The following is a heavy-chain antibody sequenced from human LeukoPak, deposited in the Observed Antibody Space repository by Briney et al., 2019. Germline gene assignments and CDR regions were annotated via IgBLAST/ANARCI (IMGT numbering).Heavy chain of an antibody. CDR1: GFTFSDYY. V-gene: IGHV3-11*04. D-gene: IGHD3-22*01. CDR2: ISSSGSTI. Sequence: PGGSLRLSCAASGFTFSDYYMSWIRQAPGKGLEWVSYISSSGSTIYYADSVKGRFTISRDNAKNSLYLQMNSLRAEDTAVYYCARDPQTYYYDSSGYLNDYWGQGTLVTVSS. J-gene: IGHJ4*02. CDR3: ARDPQTYYYDSSGYLNDY.